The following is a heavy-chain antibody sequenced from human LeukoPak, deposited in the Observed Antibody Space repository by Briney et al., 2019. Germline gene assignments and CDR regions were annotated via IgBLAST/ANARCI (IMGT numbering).Heavy chain of an antibody. CDR1: GYTFTGYY. J-gene: IGHJ4*02. CDR3: AREETSIVTRPWY. Sequence: ASVKVSCKASGYTFTGYYMHWVRQAPGHGLEWMGWINPNTGVTEYAQNVQGRVTMSSDTSISTTYMELSRLKSDDTAVYYCAREETSIVTRPWYWGQGTLVTVSS. D-gene: IGHD6-6*01. CDR2: INPNTGVT. V-gene: IGHV1-2*02.